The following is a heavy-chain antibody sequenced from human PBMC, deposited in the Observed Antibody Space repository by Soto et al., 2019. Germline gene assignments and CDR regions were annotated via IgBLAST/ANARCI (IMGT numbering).Heavy chain of an antibody. CDR3: ARVYAYCSSTRCYSGYYYMDV. CDR2: IYYSGST. CDR1: GSSFSPHA. Sequence: SETLSLTCTVSGSSFSPHAWSWLRQPPGKGLEWIGCIYYSGSTNYNRSLKSRVTISVDTSKNQFSLKLSSVTAADTAVYYCARVYAYCSSTRCYSGYYYMDVWGKGTTVT. D-gene: IGHD2-2*01. V-gene: IGHV4-59*11. J-gene: IGHJ6*03.